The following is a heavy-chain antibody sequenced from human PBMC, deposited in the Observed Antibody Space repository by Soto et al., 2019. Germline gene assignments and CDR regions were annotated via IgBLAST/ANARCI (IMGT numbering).Heavy chain of an antibody. CDR3: ACGGEYSGYGFPPPDFDY. J-gene: IGHJ4*02. Sequence: QVQLVQSGAEVKKPGSSVKVSCKASGGTFSSYTISWVRQAPGQGLEWMGGIIPILGIANYAQKFQCRVTITADKSTTTGYRELSSLRSEDTAMYYCACGGEYSGYGFPPPDFDYWGQGTLVTVSS. V-gene: IGHV1-69*02. CDR1: GGTFSSYT. D-gene: IGHD5-12*01. CDR2: IIPILGIA.